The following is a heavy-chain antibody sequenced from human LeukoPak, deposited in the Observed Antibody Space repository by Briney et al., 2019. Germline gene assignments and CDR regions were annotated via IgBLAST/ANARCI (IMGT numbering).Heavy chain of an antibody. CDR2: ISYDGSNK. J-gene: IGHJ4*02. V-gene: IGHV3-30*18. CDR1: GFTFSSYG. Sequence: GGSLRLSCAASGFTFSSYGMHWVRQAPGKGLEWVAVISYDGSNKYYADSVKGRFTISRDNSKNTLYLQMNSLRDEDTAVYYCAKDSSSWSFGDYWGQGTLVTVSS. D-gene: IGHD6-13*01. CDR3: AKDSSSWSFGDY.